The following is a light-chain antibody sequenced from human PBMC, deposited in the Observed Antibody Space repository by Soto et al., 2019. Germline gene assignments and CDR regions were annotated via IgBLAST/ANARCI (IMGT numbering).Light chain of an antibody. Sequence: QSVLPQTTSLSASPGASASLTCTLRSGINVGIYRIYWYQQKPGSPPQYILRYNSDSDKQQGSGVPSRFSGSEDTSVNAGILLISGHQSEDEADYYCMIWHSSADVFGTGTKVTVL. CDR3: MIWHSSADV. J-gene: IGLJ1*01. CDR2: YNSDSDK. V-gene: IGLV5-45*01. CDR1: SGINVGIYR.